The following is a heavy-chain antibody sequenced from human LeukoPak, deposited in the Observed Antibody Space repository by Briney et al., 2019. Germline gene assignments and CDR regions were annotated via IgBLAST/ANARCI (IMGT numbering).Heavy chain of an antibody. CDR2: ISGDGYGT. V-gene: IGHV3-23*01. J-gene: IGHJ4*02. CDR1: GFTFSSYG. CDR3: AKALYCGGDCYNY. Sequence: GGSLRLSCAASGFTFSSYGMSWVRQAPGKRLEWVSAISGDGYGTHYADSVKGRFTISRDDSKNTLYLQMNSLRAEDTAVYYCAKALYCGGDCYNYWGQGTLVTVSS. D-gene: IGHD2-21*02.